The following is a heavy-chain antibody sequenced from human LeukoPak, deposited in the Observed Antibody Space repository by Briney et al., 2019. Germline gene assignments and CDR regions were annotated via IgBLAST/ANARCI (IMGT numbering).Heavy chain of an antibody. Sequence: SVKVSCKASGGTFSSYAISWVRQAPGQGLEWMGGIIPIFGTANYAQKFQGRVTITADKSTSTAYMELSSLRSEDTAVYYCAREVGGYDSGYYYYYMDVWGKGTTVTVSS. CDR2: IIPIFGTA. CDR3: AREVGGYDSGYYYYYMDV. CDR1: GGTFSSYA. D-gene: IGHD5-12*01. J-gene: IGHJ6*03. V-gene: IGHV1-69*06.